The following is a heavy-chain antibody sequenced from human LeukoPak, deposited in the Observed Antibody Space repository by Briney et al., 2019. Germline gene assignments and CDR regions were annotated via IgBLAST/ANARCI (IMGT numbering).Heavy chain of an antibody. CDR3: VRGAGPGTPFD. V-gene: IGHV3-74*01. J-gene: IGHJ1*01. D-gene: IGHD1-1*01. CDR1: GFTFSLSW. CDR2: INYDARSR. Sequence: GGSLKLSCAASGFTFSLSWMHWVRQAPGKGLEWVSSINYDARSRTYADSVKGRLTISRDNAENTLFLQMNSLRVEDTAIYSCVRGAGPGTPFDWGQGVLVTVSS.